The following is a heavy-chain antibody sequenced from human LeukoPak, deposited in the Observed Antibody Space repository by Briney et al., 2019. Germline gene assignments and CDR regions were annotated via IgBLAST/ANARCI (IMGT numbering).Heavy chain of an antibody. CDR2: ISSDGSID. V-gene: IGHV3-30*04. CDR1: GFTFSSYA. Sequence: PGGSLRLSCAASGFTFSSYAMHWVRQAPGKGLEWVSVISSDGSIDYYADSVRGRFTDSRDNSKNTLYLQVNSLRVEDTAVYYCTREGMGTTFSAWFDPWGQGTLVTVPS. J-gene: IGHJ5*02. D-gene: IGHD1-7*01. CDR3: TREGMGTTFSAWFDP.